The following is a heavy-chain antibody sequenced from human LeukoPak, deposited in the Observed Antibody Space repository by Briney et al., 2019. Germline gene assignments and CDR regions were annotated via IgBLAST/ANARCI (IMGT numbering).Heavy chain of an antibody. D-gene: IGHD6-19*01. Sequence: GGSLRLSCAASGFTFSTYGMSWVRQAPGKGLEWVSSISDSGGNTYYADSVKGRFTISRDNSKNTLYLQMNSLSAEDTAIYYCAKGPLIEVAGTTWDYWGQGTLVTVSS. J-gene: IGHJ4*02. CDR2: ISDSGGNT. V-gene: IGHV3-23*01. CDR1: GFTFSTYG. CDR3: AKGPLIEVAGTTWDY.